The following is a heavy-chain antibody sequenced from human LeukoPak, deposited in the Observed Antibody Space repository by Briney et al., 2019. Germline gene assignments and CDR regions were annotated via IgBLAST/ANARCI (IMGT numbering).Heavy chain of an antibody. CDR2: INPYSGDT. D-gene: IGHD6-25*01. J-gene: IGHJ6*02. CDR3: TRVRGSSTGSNYGMDV. CDR1: GYTFTGYH. V-gene: IGHV1-2*02. Sequence: ASVKVSCKASGYTFTGYHLHWVRQAPGQGLEWMGWINPYSGDTKYTQNFQGRVTFTRDTSIDTAYMELRRLTFDDTAMYYCTRVRGSSTGSNYGMDVWGQGTTVTVSS.